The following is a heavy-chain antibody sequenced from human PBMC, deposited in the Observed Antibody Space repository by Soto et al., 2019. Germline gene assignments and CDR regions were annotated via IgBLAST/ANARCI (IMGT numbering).Heavy chain of an antibody. V-gene: IGHV5-10-1*01. CDR3: VRYCSRTSCYKYYGMDV. D-gene: IGHD2-2*02. CDR2: IDPSGSYT. J-gene: IGHJ6*02. CDR1: GYSFTTYW. Sequence: LKISCRGSGYSFTTYWINWVRQMPWKGLEWMGNIDPSGSYTNYSPSFQGHVTISADKSISTAYLQWSSLKASDTAMYYCVRYCSRTSCYKYYGMDVWGQGTTVTVSS.